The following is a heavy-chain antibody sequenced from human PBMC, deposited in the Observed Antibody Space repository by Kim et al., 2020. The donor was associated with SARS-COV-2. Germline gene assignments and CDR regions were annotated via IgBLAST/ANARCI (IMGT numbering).Heavy chain of an antibody. CDR3: ATTDSGSYYTPFDY. Sequence: ADSVKGRFTISRDNSKNALYLQMNSLRAEDTAVYYCATTDSGSYYTPFDYWGQGTLVTVSS. V-gene: IGHV3-30*01. J-gene: IGHJ4*02. D-gene: IGHD1-26*01.